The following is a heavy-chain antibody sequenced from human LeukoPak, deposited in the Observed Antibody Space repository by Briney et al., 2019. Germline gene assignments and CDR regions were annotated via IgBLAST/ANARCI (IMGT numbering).Heavy chain of an antibody. CDR3: ARGLPTDKIDY. D-gene: IGHD4-17*01. CDR1: GGSINNGDYI. V-gene: IGHV4-30-4*01. CDR2: FHHGGSP. Sequence: SETLSLTCAVSGGSINNGDYIWTWIRQSPGKGLEWIGRFHHGGSPSYNPSLQSRVTISADTSKNQFSLNLRSVTDADTAVYYCARGLPTDKIDYWGQGTLVTVSS. J-gene: IGHJ4*02.